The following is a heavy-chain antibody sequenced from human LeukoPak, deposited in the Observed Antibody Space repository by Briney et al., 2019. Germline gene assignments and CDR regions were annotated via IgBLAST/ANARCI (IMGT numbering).Heavy chain of an antibody. CDR2: TYHSGST. J-gene: IGHJ4*02. CDR1: GYSISSGYY. Sequence: SETLSLTCAVSGYSISSGYYWGWIRQPPGKGLEWIGSTYHSGSTYYNPSLKSRVTISVDTSKNQFSLKLSSVTAADTAVYYCARQGAVVVITTSFDYWGQGTLVTVSS. D-gene: IGHD3-22*01. V-gene: IGHV4-38-2*01. CDR3: ARQGAVVVITTSFDY.